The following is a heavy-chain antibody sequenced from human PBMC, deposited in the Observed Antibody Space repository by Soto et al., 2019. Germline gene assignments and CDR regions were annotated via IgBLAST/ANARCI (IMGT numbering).Heavy chain of an antibody. J-gene: IGHJ6*02. D-gene: IGHD3-22*01. CDR1: GFTFSSYS. CDR3: ACGEYYYDSSGYSSLGMDV. CDR2: ISSSSSTI. Sequence: GESLKISCAASGFTFSSYSMNWVRQAPGKGLEWVSYISSSSSTIYYADSVKGRFTISRDNAKNSLYLQMNSLRDEDTAVYYCACGEYYYDSSGYSSLGMDVWGQGTTVTVSS. V-gene: IGHV3-48*02.